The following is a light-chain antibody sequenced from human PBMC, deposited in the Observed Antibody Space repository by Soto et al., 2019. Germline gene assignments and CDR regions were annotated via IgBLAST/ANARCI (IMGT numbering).Light chain of an antibody. Sequence: QSVLTQPASVSGSPGQSITISCTGTSSDVGAYDFVSWYQQHPDKAPKLMIYEVIYRPSGVSNRFSGSKSVNTATLTISGLQAEDEGDYSCSSNTTSSTRVFGTGTKVTVL. CDR2: EVI. CDR3: SSNTTSSTRV. V-gene: IGLV2-14*03. CDR1: SSDVGAYDF. J-gene: IGLJ1*01.